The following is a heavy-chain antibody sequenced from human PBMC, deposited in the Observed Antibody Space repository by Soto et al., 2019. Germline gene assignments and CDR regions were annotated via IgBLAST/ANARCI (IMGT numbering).Heavy chain of an antibody. CDR1: GFTFSSYA. CDR3: AKDPNIVGATRGDYGMDV. CDR2: ISGSGGST. Sequence: PGGSLRLSCAASGFTFSSYAMSWVRQAPGKGLEWVSAISGSGGSTYYADSVKGRFTISRDNSKNTLYLQMNSLRAEDTAVYYCAKDPNIVGATRGDYGMDVRGQGTTVTVSS. V-gene: IGHV3-23*01. J-gene: IGHJ6*02. D-gene: IGHD1-26*01.